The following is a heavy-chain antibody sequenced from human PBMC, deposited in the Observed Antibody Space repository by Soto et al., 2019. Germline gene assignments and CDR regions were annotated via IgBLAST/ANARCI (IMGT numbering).Heavy chain of an antibody. CDR3: ARPYYYGSGSYFWPSGTNWFDP. D-gene: IGHD3-10*01. Sequence: PGGSLRLSCAASGFTFSSYAMSWVRQAPGKGLEWVSAISGSGGSTYYADSVKGRFTISRDNSKNTLYLQMNSLRAEDTAVYYCARPYYYGSGSYFWPSGTNWFDPWGQGTLVTVSS. CDR2: ISGSGGST. V-gene: IGHV3-23*01. CDR1: GFTFSSYA. J-gene: IGHJ5*02.